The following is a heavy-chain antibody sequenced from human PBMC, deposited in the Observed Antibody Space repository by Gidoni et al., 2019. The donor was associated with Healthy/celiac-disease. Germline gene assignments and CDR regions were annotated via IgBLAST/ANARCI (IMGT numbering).Heavy chain of an antibody. D-gene: IGHD2-8*01. CDR3: SKGVTTHIWCYFEH. CDR2: ISWNSGSI. V-gene: IGHV3-9*01. J-gene: IGHJ1*01. Sequence: LECVSGISWNSGSIGYAESVKSRFTISSDNDKNSRYLQMYSLRAEDTALDYGSKGVTTHIWCYFEHWGQGTLVTVSS.